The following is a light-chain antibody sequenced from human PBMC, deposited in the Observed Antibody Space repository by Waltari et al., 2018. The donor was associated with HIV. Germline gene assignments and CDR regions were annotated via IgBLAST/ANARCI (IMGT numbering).Light chain of an antibody. V-gene: IGLV4-69*01. J-gene: IGLJ3*02. CDR3: QTWDAVMRV. CDR1: SGHSTYA. CDR2: VSNDGSH. Sequence: QVVLTQSPSASAFLGASVTLTCTLSSGHSTYAIAWHQQKPEKRPRYVMKVSNDGSHTKGDGIPDRFAGSSSGAERYLTIAVLQSDDEADDYCQTWDAVMRVFGGGTRLTVL.